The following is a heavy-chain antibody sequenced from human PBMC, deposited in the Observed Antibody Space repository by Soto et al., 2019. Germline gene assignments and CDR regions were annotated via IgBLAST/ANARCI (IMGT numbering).Heavy chain of an antibody. CDR3: ARQYGDYVRGAFDI. CDR1: GGSISSYY. V-gene: IGHV4-59*01. D-gene: IGHD4-17*01. J-gene: IGHJ3*02. Sequence: QVQLQESGPGLVKPSETLSPTCTVSGGSISSYYWSWIRQPPGKGLEWIGYIYYSGRTNYNPSLKSRVTISVDTSKNQFSLKLSSVTAADTAVYYCARQYGDYVRGAFDIWGQGTMVTVSS. CDR2: IYYSGRT.